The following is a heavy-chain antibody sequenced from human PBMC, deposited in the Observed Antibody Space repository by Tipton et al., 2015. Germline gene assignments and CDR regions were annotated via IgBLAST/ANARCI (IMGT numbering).Heavy chain of an antibody. Sequence: TLSLTCTVSGGSVTSGTSYWSWIRQPPGKGLEWIGFIYYSGSTNYNPSLKSRVTISVDTSKNQFSLKLSSVTAADTAVYYCARLATIGYYYIFDYWGQGTLVTVSS. CDR2: IYYSGST. J-gene: IGHJ4*02. CDR1: GGSVTSGTSY. V-gene: IGHV4-61*01. D-gene: IGHD3-22*01. CDR3: ARLATIGYYYIFDY.